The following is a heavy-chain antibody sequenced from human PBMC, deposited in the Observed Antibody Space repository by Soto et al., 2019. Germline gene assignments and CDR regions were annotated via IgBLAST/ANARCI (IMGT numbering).Heavy chain of an antibody. V-gene: IGHV3-48*03. D-gene: IGHD2-2*02. CDR1: GFTFAHYE. J-gene: IGHJ5*02. CDR2: ISSSSSST. Sequence: GGSLRLSCVAAGFTFAHYEMNWVRQAPGKGLEWVSYISSSSSSTFYADSVKGRFTISRDNAKNSLYLQMNRLRAGDTAVYYCTRRVIVAVSDAIPDCFDPWGQGTRVTVSS. CDR3: TRRVIVAVSDAIPDCFDP.